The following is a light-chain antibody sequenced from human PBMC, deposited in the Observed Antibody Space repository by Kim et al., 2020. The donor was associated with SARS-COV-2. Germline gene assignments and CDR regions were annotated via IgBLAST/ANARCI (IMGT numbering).Light chain of an antibody. V-gene: IGKV3-15*01. CDR2: GAS. J-gene: IGKJ4*01. Sequence: VSPGESATLSCRASLSVSTTLAWYQQKPGQAPRLLMYGASTRATGFPARFSASGSGTEFTLTISSLQSEDFAVYYCQQYNNWPLTFGGGTKVDIK. CDR1: LSVSTT. CDR3: QQYNNWPLT.